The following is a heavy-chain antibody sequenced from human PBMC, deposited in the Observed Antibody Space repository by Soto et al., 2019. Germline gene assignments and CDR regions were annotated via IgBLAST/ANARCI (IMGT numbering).Heavy chain of an antibody. J-gene: IGHJ5*02. D-gene: IGHD3-9*01. V-gene: IGHV4-4*02. CDR2: IYHSGST. Sequence: QVQLQELGPGLVKPSGTLSLTCAVSGGSISSSNWWSWVRQPPGKGLEWIGEIYHSGSTNYNPSLKSRVTISVDKSKNQFSLKLSSVTAADTAVYYCARDRSYDILTGYLHSNWFDPWGQGTLVTVSS. CDR1: GGSISSSNW. CDR3: ARDRSYDILTGYLHSNWFDP.